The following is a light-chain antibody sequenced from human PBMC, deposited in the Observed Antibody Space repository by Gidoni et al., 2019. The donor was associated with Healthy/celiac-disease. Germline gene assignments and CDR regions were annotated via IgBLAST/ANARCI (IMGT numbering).Light chain of an antibody. CDR1: QSISSW. Sequence: DIQMTQSPSTLSASVGDRVTITCRASQSISSWLAWYQLKPGKAPKLLIYDASSLESGVPSRFSGSGSGTEFTLTISSLQPDDFATYYCQQYNSLWTFXXXTKVEIK. CDR2: DAS. J-gene: IGKJ1*01. V-gene: IGKV1-5*01. CDR3: QQYNSLWT.